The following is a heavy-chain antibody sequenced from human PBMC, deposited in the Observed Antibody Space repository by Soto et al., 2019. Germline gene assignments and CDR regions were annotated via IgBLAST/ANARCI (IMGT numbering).Heavy chain of an antibody. CDR1: GFTFGDYA. D-gene: IGHD2-2*01. CDR3: TRGWVKDAVTFDY. Sequence: PGGALRLSFTASGFTFGDYAMGWFRQAPGKGLEWVGLIRTKPYGGTKEYHASAKGRFTISRDDSKSIAYLKMNSMKTHDTAVYYCTRGWVKDAVTFDYWGQGTLVTVSS. J-gene: IGHJ4*02. CDR2: IRTKPYGGTK. V-gene: IGHV3-49*03.